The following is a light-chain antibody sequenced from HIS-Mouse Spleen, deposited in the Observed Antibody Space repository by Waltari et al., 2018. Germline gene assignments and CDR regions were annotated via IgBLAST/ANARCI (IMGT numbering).Light chain of an antibody. CDR2: RNN. J-gene: IGLJ3*02. CDR3: AAWDDSLSGPV. V-gene: IGLV1-47*01. CDR1: SSNIGSHY. Sequence: QSVLTQPPSASGTPGQRVTISCSGSSSNIGSHYVYWYQQLPGTAPKLLIYRNNQRASGVPDRFSGSKSGTSASLAISGLRSEDEADYYGAAWDDSLSGPVFGGGTKLTVL.